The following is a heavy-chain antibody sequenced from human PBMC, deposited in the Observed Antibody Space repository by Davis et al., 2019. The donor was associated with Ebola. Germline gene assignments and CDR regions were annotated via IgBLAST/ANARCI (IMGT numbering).Heavy chain of an antibody. CDR1: EFTFNKYA. V-gene: IGHV3-30-3*01. CDR2: ISYDGSTE. J-gene: IGHJ4*02. CDR3: ATTPQYSSGQNKPFDY. Sequence: GESLKISCAASEFTFNKYAMHWVRQAPGKGLEWVAIISYDGSTEYYADSVKGRFTISRDNSKDTLYLQMNSLRADDTAVYYCATTPQYSSGQNKPFDYWGQGTLVTVSS. D-gene: IGHD6-19*01.